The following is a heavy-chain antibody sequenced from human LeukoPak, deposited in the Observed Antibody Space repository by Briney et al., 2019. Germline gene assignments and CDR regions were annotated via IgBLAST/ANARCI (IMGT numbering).Heavy chain of an antibody. D-gene: IGHD1-26*01. V-gene: IGHV4-34*01. J-gene: IGHJ4*02. CDR2: VGHSGNT. CDR1: GGSLGSYF. Sequence: PSETLSLTCAVYGGSLGSYFWNGIRQTPGKGLEWIGEVGHSGNTNYNPSLKSRVTMSLDTSRNQFSLKLNSVTAAGTAVYCCVVGQWEPKGAYWGQGNLVTVSS. CDR3: VVGQWEPKGAY.